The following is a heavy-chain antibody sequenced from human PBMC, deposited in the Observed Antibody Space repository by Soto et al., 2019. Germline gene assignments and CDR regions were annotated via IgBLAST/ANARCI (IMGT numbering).Heavy chain of an antibody. Sequence: EVQLVESGGGFIPPGGSLRLSCAASGLPISNAWMNWVRQAPGKGLEWVGRIKTKGEGGPTDYAAAVKGRFTVSRDDSKNTLHLQMNSLKTEDTAVYYCTTGSVEGVWGQGTTVTVSS. J-gene: IGHJ6*02. CDR1: GLPISNAW. CDR3: TTGSVEGV. V-gene: IGHV3-15*07. CDR2: IKTKGEGGPT. D-gene: IGHD2-15*01.